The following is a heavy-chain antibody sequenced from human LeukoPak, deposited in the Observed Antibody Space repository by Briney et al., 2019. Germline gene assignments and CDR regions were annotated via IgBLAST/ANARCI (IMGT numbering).Heavy chain of an antibody. J-gene: IGHJ4*02. CDR1: GYTFTGYY. D-gene: IGHD6-19*01. CDR2: INPNSGGT. Sequence: ASVKVSCKASGYTFTGYYMHWVRQAPGRGLEWMGWINPNSGGTNYAQKFQGRVTKTRDTSISTAYMELSRLRSDDTAVYYCAREAAVAGINDYWGQGTLVTVSS. V-gene: IGHV1-2*02. CDR3: AREAAVAGINDY.